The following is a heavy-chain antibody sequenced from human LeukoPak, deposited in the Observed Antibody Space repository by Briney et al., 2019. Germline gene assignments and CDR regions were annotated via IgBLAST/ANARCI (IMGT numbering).Heavy chain of an antibody. CDR3: ARDSSYDFWSGYYYYYGMDV. CDR1: GFTFSTFW. V-gene: IGHV3-33*07. J-gene: IGHJ6*02. D-gene: IGHD3-3*01. Sequence: GGSLRLSCAASGFTFSTFWMSWVRQAPGKGLEWVAVIWYDGSNKYYADSVKGRFTISRDNSKNTLYLQMNSLRAEDTAVYYCARDSSYDFWSGYYYYYGMDVWGQGTTVTVSS. CDR2: IWYDGSNK.